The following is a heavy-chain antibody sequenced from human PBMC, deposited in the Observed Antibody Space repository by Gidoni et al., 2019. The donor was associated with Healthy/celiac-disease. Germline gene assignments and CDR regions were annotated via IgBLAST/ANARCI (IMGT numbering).Heavy chain of an antibody. CDR1: GYTFTSYA. J-gene: IGHJ5*02. D-gene: IGHD3-22*01. CDR2: INAGNGNT. V-gene: IGHV1-3*01. Sequence: QVQLVQSGAEVKKPGASVQVSCKASGYTFTSYAMHWVRQAPGQRLEWMGWINAGNGNTKYSQKFQGRVTITRDTSASTAYMELSSLRSEDTAVYYCAREPVVDDNWFDPWGQGTLVTVSS. CDR3: AREPVVDDNWFDP.